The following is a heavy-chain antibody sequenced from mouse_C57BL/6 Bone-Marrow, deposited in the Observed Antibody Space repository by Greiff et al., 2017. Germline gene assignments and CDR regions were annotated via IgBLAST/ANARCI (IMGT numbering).Heavy chain of an antibody. J-gene: IGHJ4*01. Sequence: VMLVESGPGLVAPSQSLSITCTVSGFSLTSYAISWVRQPPGKGLEWLGVIWTGGGTNYNSALKSRLSISKDNSKSQVFLKMNSLQTDDTARYYCARNGVRLYDYDDYAMDYWGQGTSVTVSS. V-gene: IGHV2-9-1*01. D-gene: IGHD2-4*01. CDR2: IWTGGGT. CDR3: ARNGVRLYDYDDYAMDY. CDR1: GFSLTSYA.